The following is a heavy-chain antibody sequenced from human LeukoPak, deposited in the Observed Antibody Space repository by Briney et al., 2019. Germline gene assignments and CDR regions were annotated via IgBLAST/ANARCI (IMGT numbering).Heavy chain of an antibody. CDR2: IIPIFGTA. CDR3: ATYLVDYYHSSGYGLPGYFDY. Sequence: SVRVSCKASGGTFSSYAISWVRQAPGQGLEWMGGIIPIFGTANYAQKFQGRVTITTDESTSTAYMELSSLRSEDTAVYYCATYLVDYYHSSGYGLPGYFDYWGQGTLVTVSS. D-gene: IGHD3-22*01. V-gene: IGHV1-69*05. J-gene: IGHJ4*02. CDR1: GGTFSSYA.